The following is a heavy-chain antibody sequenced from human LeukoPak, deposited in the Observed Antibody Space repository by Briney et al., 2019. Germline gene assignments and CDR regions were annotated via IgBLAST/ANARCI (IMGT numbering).Heavy chain of an antibody. V-gene: IGHV4-59*01. D-gene: IGHD6-19*01. Sequence: SETLSLTCTVSGGSIGSYYWNWIRQAPGKGLEWIGYIHYGGSTNHNSALKSRVTISVDTSKNQYSLKLSSVTAADTAVYYCARDGVAGGFDYWGQGTLVTVS. J-gene: IGHJ4*02. CDR1: GGSIGSYY. CDR3: ARDGVAGGFDY. CDR2: IHYGGST.